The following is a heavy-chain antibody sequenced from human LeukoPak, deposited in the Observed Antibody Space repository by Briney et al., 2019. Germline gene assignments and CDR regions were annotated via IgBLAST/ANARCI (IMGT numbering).Heavy chain of an antibody. CDR2: IYHSGST. J-gene: IGHJ3*02. D-gene: IGHD3-9*01. V-gene: IGHV4-4*02. Sequence: SETLSLTCTVSGGSISSYYWSWVRQPPGKGLEWIGEIYHSGSTNYNPSLKSRVTISVDKSKNQFSLKLSSVTAADTAVYYCASHDILTGYYKEAFDIWGQGTMVTVSS. CDR3: ASHDILTGYYKEAFDI. CDR1: GGSISSYY.